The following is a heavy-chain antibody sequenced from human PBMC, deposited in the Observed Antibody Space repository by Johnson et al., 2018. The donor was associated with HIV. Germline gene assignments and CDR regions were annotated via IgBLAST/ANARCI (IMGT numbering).Heavy chain of an antibody. J-gene: IGHJ3*02. CDR2: ISYDGSNK. Sequence: QVQLVESGGGVVQPGGSLRLSCAASGFSFSSYAMHWVRQAPGKGLEWVAVISYDGSNKYYADSVKGRFTISRDNSKNTLYLQMNSLRAEDTAVYYCARLPGYSSGWTLGAFDIWGQGTMVTVSS. CDR1: GFSFSSYA. CDR3: ARLPGYSSGWTLGAFDI. D-gene: IGHD6-19*01. V-gene: IGHV3-30*04.